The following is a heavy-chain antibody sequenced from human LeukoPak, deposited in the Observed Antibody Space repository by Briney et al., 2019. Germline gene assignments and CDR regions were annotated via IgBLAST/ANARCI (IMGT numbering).Heavy chain of an antibody. CDR1: GFTFSSHS. CDR3: ATHSGGY. J-gene: IGHJ4*02. V-gene: IGHV3-23*01. D-gene: IGHD3-16*01. Sequence: GGSLRLSCVASGFTFSSHSMNWVRQAPGKGLEWVSGISGSGGRTYYADSVKGRFVLSRDNSKNTLYLQMNSLRAEDTAVYYCATHSGGYWGQGTLVTVSS. CDR2: ISGSGGRT.